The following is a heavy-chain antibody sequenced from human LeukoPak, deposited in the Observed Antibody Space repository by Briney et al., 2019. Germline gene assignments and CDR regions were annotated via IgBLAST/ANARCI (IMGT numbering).Heavy chain of an antibody. Sequence: ASVKVSCKASGYTFTSYDINWVRQATGQGLEWMGWMNPNSGNTGYAQKFQGRVTMTRNTSISTAYMELSSLRSEDTAVYYCTTEYYASGALTPIDYWGQGTLVTVSS. D-gene: IGHD2/OR15-2a*01. CDR3: TTEYYASGALTPIDY. J-gene: IGHJ4*02. V-gene: IGHV1-8*01. CDR1: GYTFTSYD. CDR2: MNPNSGNT.